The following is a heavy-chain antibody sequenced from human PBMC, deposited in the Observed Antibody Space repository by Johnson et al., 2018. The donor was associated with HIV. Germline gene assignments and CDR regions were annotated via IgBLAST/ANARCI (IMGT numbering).Heavy chain of an antibody. Sequence: QVQLVESGGGVVQPGRSRRLSCAASGFIFSSYGMHWVRQAPGKGLEWVAFIRYDGSNKYYAESVQGRFNISRDNPKNTLYLQMDSLRIEDTAVYYCASSSRAWGVDAFYIWGQGTKVTVSS. CDR3: ASSSRAWGVDAFYI. J-gene: IGHJ3*02. CDR2: IRYDGSNK. D-gene: IGHD3-10*01. V-gene: IGHV3-30*02. CDR1: GFIFSSYG.